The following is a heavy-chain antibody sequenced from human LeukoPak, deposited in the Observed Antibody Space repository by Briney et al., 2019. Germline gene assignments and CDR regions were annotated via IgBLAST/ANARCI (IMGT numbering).Heavy chain of an antibody. CDR2: IWYDGSNR. V-gene: IGHV3-33*01. CDR1: GFTFRGNG. D-gene: IGHD4-17*01. Sequence: GRSLRLSCAASGFTFRGNGMHWVRQAPGKGQEWVAIIWYDGSNRYYADSVKGRFTISRDNSKNTLFLQMNSLTAEDTAVYYCARDQGTSVTAMVGGHFDYWGPGTLVTVSS. J-gene: IGHJ4*02. CDR3: ARDQGTSVTAMVGGHFDY.